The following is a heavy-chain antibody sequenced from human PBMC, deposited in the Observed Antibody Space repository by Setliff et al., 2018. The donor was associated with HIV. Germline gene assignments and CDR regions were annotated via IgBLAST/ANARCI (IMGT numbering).Heavy chain of an antibody. CDR1: GGSISSGDYY. V-gene: IGHV4-30-4*08. D-gene: IGHD3-22*01. CDR3: ARDPVDSSGPYFDY. Sequence: KTSETLSLTCTVSGGSISSGDYYWSWTRQPPGKGLEWIGYIYYSGSTYYNPSLKSRVTISVDTSKNQFSLKLSSVTAADTAVYYCARDPVDSSGPYFDYWGQGTLVTVSS. CDR2: IYYSGST. J-gene: IGHJ4*02.